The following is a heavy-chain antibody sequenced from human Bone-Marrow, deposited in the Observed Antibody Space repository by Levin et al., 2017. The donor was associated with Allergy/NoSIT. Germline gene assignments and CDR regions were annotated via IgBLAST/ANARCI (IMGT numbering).Heavy chain of an antibody. Sequence: PGGSLRLSCAASGFTFSSYDMHWVRQATGRGLEWVSAIGTAADSYYSGSVKGRFTVSRDNAKNPFYLQMNSLRAGDTAVYYCARVALPRYCTGTSCSDIGYYFDYWGQGTLVTVSS. J-gene: IGHJ4*02. D-gene: IGHD2-2*01. V-gene: IGHV3-13*04. CDR1: GFTFSSYD. CDR3: ARVALPRYCTGTSCSDIGYYFDY. CDR2: IGTAADS.